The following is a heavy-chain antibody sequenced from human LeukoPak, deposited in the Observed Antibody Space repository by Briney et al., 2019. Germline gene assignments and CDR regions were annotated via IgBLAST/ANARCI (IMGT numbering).Heavy chain of an antibody. D-gene: IGHD6-19*01. V-gene: IGHV3-23*01. J-gene: IGHJ4*02. CDR2: ISGLGGST. CDR3: AKGDSSGWYVGIDY. CDR1: GFTLSSYA. Sequence: PGGSLRLSCAASGFTLSSYAMSWVRQAPGRGLEWVSVISGLGGSTYYADSVKGRFTISRDNSKNTLYLQMNSLRAEDTAVYYCAKGDSSGWYVGIDYWGQGTLATVSS.